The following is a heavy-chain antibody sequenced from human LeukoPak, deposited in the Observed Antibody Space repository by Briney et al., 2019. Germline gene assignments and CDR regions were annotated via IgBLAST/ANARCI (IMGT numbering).Heavy chain of an antibody. CDR3: AKSTGYGLVDI. Sequence: PSETLSLTCTVSGGSISTSNYYWGWMRQPPGKDLEGIGNIFYSGSTYDSPSVKSRVPISLDTPRNQLSLKLNSVTAPDTAVYYCAKSTGYGLVDIWGQGTMVTASS. V-gene: IGHV4-39*07. D-gene: IGHD3-9*01. J-gene: IGHJ3*02. CDR2: IFYSGST. CDR1: GGSISTSNYY.